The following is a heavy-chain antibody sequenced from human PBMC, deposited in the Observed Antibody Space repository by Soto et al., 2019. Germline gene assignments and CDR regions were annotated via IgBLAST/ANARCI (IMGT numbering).Heavy chain of an antibody. V-gene: IGHV3-7*03. D-gene: IGHD3-3*01. CDR1: GFSFGSYW. J-gene: IGHJ4*02. CDR2: IKQDGSER. Sequence: SGGSLRLSCAVSGFSFGSYWMGWVRHAPGKGLEWLASIKQDGSERYYLDSVKGRFTISRDNAKDSLSLQMNSLRGEDTAFYYCARDVGPITIFGEALSGYFDFWGQGTLVTVSS. CDR3: ARDVGPITIFGEALSGYFDF.